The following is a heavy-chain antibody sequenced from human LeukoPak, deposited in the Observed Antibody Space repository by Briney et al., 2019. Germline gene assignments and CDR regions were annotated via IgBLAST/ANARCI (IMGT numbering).Heavy chain of an antibody. CDR2: ISSSSSYI. V-gene: IGHV3-21*04. D-gene: IGHD3-3*01. CDR3: AKSVAIYFYYGLDV. J-gene: IGHJ6*02. Sequence: GGSLRLSCAASGFTFSSYSMNWVRQAPGKGLEWVSSISSSSSYIYYADSVKGRFTISRDNSKNTLFLQMNSLRAEDTAPYYCAKSVAIYFYYGLDVWGQGTTVAVSS. CDR1: GFTFSSYS.